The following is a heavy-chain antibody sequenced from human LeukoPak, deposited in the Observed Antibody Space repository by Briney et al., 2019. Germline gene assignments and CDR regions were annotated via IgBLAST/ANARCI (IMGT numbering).Heavy chain of an antibody. CDR3: ARGSSGSYSIDAFDI. D-gene: IGHD1-26*01. CDR2: ISWNSGSI. V-gene: IGHV3-9*01. J-gene: IGHJ3*02. Sequence: PGGSLRLSCAASGFTFDDYAMHWVRQAPGKGLEWVSGISWNSGSIGYADSVKGRFTISRDNAKNSLYLQMNSLRSEDTALYYCARGSSGSYSIDAFDIWGQGTMVTVSS. CDR1: GFTFDDYA.